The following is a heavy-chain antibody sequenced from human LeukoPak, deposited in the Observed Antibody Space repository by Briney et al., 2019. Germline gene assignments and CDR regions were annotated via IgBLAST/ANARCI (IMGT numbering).Heavy chain of an antibody. J-gene: IGHJ4*02. CDR3: ARAVSTALDH. CDR2: IKEDGSEK. D-gene: IGHD4-17*01. V-gene: IGHV3-7*01. Sequence: GGSLRLSCGASGFIFSTYWMTWVRQAPGKGLEWLANIKEDGSEKKYVDSVKGRFTISRDNAKNSLYLQMNSLRAEDTAVYYCARAVSTALDHWGQGTLVTVSS. CDR1: GFIFSTYW.